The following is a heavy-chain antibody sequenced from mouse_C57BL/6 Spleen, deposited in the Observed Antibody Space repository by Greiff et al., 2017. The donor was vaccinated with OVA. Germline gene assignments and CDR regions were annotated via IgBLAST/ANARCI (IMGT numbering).Heavy chain of an antibody. CDR2: ISYDGSN. J-gene: IGHJ3*01. CDR3: ARDQLGRAY. Sequence: VQLKESGPGLVKPSQSLSLTCSVTGYSITSGYYWNWIRQFPGNKLEWMGYISYDGSNNYNPSLKNRISITRDTSKNQFFLKLNSVTTEDTATYYCARDQLGRAYWGQGTLVTVSA. D-gene: IGHD4-1*02. V-gene: IGHV3-6*01. CDR1: GYSITSGYY.